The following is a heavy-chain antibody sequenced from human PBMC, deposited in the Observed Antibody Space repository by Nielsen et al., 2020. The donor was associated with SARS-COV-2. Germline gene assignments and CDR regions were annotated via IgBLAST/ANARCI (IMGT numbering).Heavy chain of an antibody. J-gene: IGHJ5*02. Sequence: GESLKISCAASGFTFSVYYMSWIRQTPGKGLEWVSYISSSGDYARYADSVQGRFTVSRDNAQKSLYLQMNSLTADDTAVYYCARIAPAGTDWFDPWGQGTLVTVSS. CDR3: ARIAPAGTDWFDP. V-gene: IGHV3-11*03. CDR2: ISSSGDYA. D-gene: IGHD6-13*01. CDR1: GFTFSVYY.